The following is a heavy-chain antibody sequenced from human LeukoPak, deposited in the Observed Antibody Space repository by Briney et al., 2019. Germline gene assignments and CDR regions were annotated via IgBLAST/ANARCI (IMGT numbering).Heavy chain of an antibody. CDR1: GYTFTGYY. CDR2: INPNSGGT. J-gene: IGHJ4*02. V-gene: IGHV1-2*06. CDR3: ARLYSNSAYYFDY. D-gene: IGHD6-6*01. Sequence: EASVKVSCKASGYTFTGYYMHWVRQAPGQGLEWMGRINPNSGGTNYAQKFQGRVTMTRDTSISTAYMELSRLRSDDTAMYYCARLYSNSAYYFDYWGQGTLVTVSS.